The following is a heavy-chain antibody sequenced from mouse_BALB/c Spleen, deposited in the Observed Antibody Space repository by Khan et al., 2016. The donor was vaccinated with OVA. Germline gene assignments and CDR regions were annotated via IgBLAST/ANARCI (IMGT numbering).Heavy chain of an antibody. J-gene: IGHJ2*01. CDR1: GYTFSNYW. V-gene: IGHV1-7*01. CDR3: ARDRIDY. Sequence: QVHVKQSGAELAKPGASVKMSCKASGYTFSNYWIHWVKQRPGQGLEWIGYINPSSGHPYYNQTLHDKATLTTDKSSSTAYLQLSMLTSEDSAVYYCARDRIDYWGQGTTLTVSS. CDR2: INPSSGHP.